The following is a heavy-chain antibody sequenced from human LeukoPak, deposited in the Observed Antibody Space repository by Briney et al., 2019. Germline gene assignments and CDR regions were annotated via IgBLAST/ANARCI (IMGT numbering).Heavy chain of an antibody. D-gene: IGHD1-26*01. J-gene: IGHJ4*02. V-gene: IGHV1-8*01. CDR1: GYTFTSYD. CDR2: TNPKSGNT. Sequence: GASVKVSRKASGYTFTSYDINWVRQATGQGLEWMGWTNPKSGNTGYAQKFQGRVTMTGSTSISTAYMELSSLRSEDTAVYYCARVTGSIDYWGQGTLVTVSS. CDR3: ARVTGSIDY.